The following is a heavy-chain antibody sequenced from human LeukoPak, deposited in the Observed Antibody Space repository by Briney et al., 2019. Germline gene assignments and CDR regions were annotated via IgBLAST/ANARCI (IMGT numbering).Heavy chain of an antibody. J-gene: IGHJ3*02. CDR1: GFTFSSYE. Sequence: GGSLRLSCAASGFTFSSYEMTWVREAPGKGLEWVSYISSSGSTIYYADSVKGRFTISRDNAKNSLYLQMNSLRAEDTAVYYCARDGSREYSSSWYGDAFDIWGQGTMVTVSS. CDR2: ISSSGSTI. D-gene: IGHD6-13*01. V-gene: IGHV3-48*03. CDR3: ARDGSREYSSSWYGDAFDI.